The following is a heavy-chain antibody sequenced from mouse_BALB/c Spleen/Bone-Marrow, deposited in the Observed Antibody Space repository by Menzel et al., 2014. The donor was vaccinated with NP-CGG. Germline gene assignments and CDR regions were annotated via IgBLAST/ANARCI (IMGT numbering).Heavy chain of an antibody. CDR3: ARTAY. CDR2: IDPSDSET. CDR1: GYTFTDYW. V-gene: IGHV1-69*02. J-gene: IGHJ3*01. Sequence: VQLQQSGAELVKPGAPVKLSCKASGYTFTDYWMNWVKQRPGRGLEWIGRIDPSDSETHYNQKFKDKATLTVDKSSTTAYIQLSNLTSEDSAVYYCARTAYWGQGTLVTVS.